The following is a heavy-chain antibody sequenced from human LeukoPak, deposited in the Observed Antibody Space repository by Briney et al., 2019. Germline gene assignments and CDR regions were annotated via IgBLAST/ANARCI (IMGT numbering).Heavy chain of an antibody. D-gene: IGHD2-2*02. V-gene: IGHV4-30-4*08. CDR2: IYHNGDT. J-gene: IGHJ3*02. CDR1: GGSIISGDYY. CDR3: ARAGVVPAAINRAFDI. Sequence: PSETLSLTCIVSGGSIISGDYYWPWIRQPPGKGLEWIVYIYHNGDTYYNPSLRSRVSISVDTSKNQFSLKLTSVTAADTAVYYCARAGVVPAAINRAFDIWGQGALVTVSS.